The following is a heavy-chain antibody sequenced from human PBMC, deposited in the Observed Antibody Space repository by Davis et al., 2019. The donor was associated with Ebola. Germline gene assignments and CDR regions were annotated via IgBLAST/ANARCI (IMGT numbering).Heavy chain of an antibody. V-gene: IGHV3-11*06. D-gene: IGHD3-22*01. CDR3: ARIRRTFYYNSNEIKRFDP. CDR2: STSSGSYS. Sequence: GESLKISCAASRFTLSDYCMMWIRQAPGKGLEWVSYSTSSGSYSNYADSVKGRFTLSRDNTKNSLSLQMNSLRPEDTAVYYCARIRRTFYYNSNEIKRFDPWGQGTLVTVSA. J-gene: IGHJ5*02. CDR1: RFTLSDYC.